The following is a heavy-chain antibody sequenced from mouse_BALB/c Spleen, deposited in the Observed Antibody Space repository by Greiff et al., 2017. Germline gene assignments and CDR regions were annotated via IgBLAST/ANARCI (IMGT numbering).Heavy chain of an antibody. CDR1: GFAFSSYD. V-gene: IGHV5-12-1*01. Sequence: EVKLEESGGGLVKPGGSLKLSCAASGFAFSSYDMSWVRQTPEKRLEWVAYISSGGGSTYYPDTVKGRFTISRDNAKNTLYLQMSSLKSEDTAMYYCARHDYGSLYYFDYWGQGTTLTVSS. J-gene: IGHJ2*01. D-gene: IGHD1-1*01. CDR2: ISSGGGST. CDR3: ARHDYGSLYYFDY.